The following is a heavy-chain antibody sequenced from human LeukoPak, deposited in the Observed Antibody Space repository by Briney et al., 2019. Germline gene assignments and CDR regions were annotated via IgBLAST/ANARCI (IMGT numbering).Heavy chain of an antibody. Sequence: ASVKVSCKASGYTFTGYYMHWMRQAPGQGLEWMGWINPNSGGTNYAQKFQGRVTMTRDTSISTAYMELSRLRSDDTAVYYCAGGTYYYGSGSYYRKRYYYYGMDVWGKGTTVTVSS. CDR1: GYTFTGYY. CDR2: INPNSGGT. J-gene: IGHJ6*04. V-gene: IGHV1-2*02. D-gene: IGHD3-10*01. CDR3: AGGTYYYGSGSYYRKRYYYYGMDV.